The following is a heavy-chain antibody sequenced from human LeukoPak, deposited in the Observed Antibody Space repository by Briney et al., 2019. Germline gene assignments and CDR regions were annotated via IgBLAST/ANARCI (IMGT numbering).Heavy chain of an antibody. V-gene: IGHV4-59*01. Sequence: TSETLSLTCTVSGGSISRYYWSWIRQPPGKGLEWIGYISYTGSTTYNSSLKSRVTISLDTSQNQFSLKLTSVTPADTAVYYCARDLSSGWHDYWGQGTLVTVSS. J-gene: IGHJ4*02. CDR2: ISYTGST. CDR1: GGSISRYY. D-gene: IGHD6-19*01. CDR3: ARDLSSGWHDY.